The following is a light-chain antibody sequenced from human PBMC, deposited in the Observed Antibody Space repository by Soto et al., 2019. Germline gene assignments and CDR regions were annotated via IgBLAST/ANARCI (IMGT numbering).Light chain of an antibody. V-gene: IGLV7-43*01. J-gene: IGLJ3*02. CDR1: TGAVTSGYY. CDR3: LLYYGGAWV. Sequence: QAVVTQEPSQTVSPGGTVTLICASSTGAVTSGYYPNWFQQKPGQAPRALIYSISNKHSWTPARFSGSLLGGKAALTLSGVQPEDEAEYYCLLYYGGAWVFGGGTKLTVL. CDR2: SIS.